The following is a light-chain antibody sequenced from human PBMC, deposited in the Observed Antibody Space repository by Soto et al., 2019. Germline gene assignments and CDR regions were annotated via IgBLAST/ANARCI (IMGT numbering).Light chain of an antibody. V-gene: IGLV2-23*01. Sequence: QSALTQPASVSGSPGQSITISCTGTSSDVGTYKLVSWYRQHPGKAPKLMIYVGSKRPSGVSNRFSGSTSANTASLTISGLQAEDEADYYCCSYAGSSTYVVFGGGTKLTVL. J-gene: IGLJ2*01. CDR3: CSYAGSSTYVV. CDR1: SSDVGTYKL. CDR2: VGS.